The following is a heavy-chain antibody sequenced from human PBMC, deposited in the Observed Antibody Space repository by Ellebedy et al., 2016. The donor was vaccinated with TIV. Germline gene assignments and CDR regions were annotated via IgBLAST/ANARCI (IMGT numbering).Heavy chain of an antibody. V-gene: IGHV3-9*01. CDR3: ARSRLNSYFDI. CDR2: ISWNSGSI. Sequence: GGSLRLSXAASGFSFGDYAMHWVRQAPGKGLEWVSGISWNSGSIDYAGSADGRFIISRDNGKNSLFLQMNSLRPEDTALYYCARSRLNSYFDIWGQGTLVTVSS. J-gene: IGHJ4*02. CDR1: GFSFGDYA. D-gene: IGHD2/OR15-2a*01.